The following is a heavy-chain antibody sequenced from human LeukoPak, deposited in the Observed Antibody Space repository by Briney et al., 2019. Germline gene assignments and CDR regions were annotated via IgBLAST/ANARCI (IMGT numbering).Heavy chain of an antibody. J-gene: IGHJ4*02. Sequence: SVKVSYKASGGTFSSYAISWVRQAPGQGLEWMGGIIPIFGTANYAQKFQGRVTITADESTSTAYMELSSLRSEDTAVYYCARGVVRGVITNSFDYWGQGTLVTVSS. V-gene: IGHV1-69*13. CDR3: ARGVVRGVITNSFDY. CDR1: GGTFSSYA. D-gene: IGHD3-10*01. CDR2: IIPIFGTA.